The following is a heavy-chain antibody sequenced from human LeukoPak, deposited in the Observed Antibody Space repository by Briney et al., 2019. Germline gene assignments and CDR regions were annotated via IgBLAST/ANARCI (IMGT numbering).Heavy chain of an antibody. CDR2: MNPNSGNT. V-gene: IGHV1-8*01. Sequence: ASVKVSCKASGYTFTSYDINWVRQATGQGLEWMGWMNPNSGNTGYAQKFQGRVTMTRNTSISTAYMELSSQRSEDTAVYYCARAPLHGSGNSYYFDYWGQGTLVTVSS. CDR1: GYTFTSYD. D-gene: IGHD3-10*01. J-gene: IGHJ4*02. CDR3: ARAPLHGSGNSYYFDY.